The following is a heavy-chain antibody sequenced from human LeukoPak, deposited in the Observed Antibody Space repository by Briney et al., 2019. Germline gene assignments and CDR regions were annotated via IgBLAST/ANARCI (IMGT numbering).Heavy chain of an antibody. D-gene: IGHD4-17*01. V-gene: IGHV3-30*03. CDR1: GFTFSSYG. CDR3: STLYGDSRDY. CDR2: ISYDGSYT. Sequence: GGSLRLSCAASGFTFSSYGMHWVRQAQGKRLAWVAVISYDGSYTNYADSVKGRFTISRDNSKSTLYLQMDSLRPEDTAVYYCSTLYGDSRDYWGQGSLVTVSS. J-gene: IGHJ4*02.